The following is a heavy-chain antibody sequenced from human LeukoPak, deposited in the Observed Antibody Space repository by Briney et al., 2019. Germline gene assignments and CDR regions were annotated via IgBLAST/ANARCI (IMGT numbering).Heavy chain of an antibody. Sequence: PGGSLRLSCEASGFMFSSYWMTWVRQAPGKGLEWVANIKQDGSEKYYVDSVKGRFTISRDNAKNSLYLQMNSLRAEDTAVYYCARTVAAAYYYYMDVWGKGTTVTVSS. CDR1: GFMFSSYW. CDR2: IKQDGSEK. J-gene: IGHJ6*03. CDR3: ARTVAAAYYYYMDV. D-gene: IGHD2-15*01. V-gene: IGHV3-7*04.